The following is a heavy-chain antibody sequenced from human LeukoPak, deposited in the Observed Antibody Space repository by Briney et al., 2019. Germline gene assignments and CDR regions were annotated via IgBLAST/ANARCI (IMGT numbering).Heavy chain of an antibody. V-gene: IGHV4-4*07. Sequence: PSETLSLTCTVSGDSINTYYWSWIRQAAGKGLEWIGRIYPTGSTNYNPSLKSRVTMSVDTSKKQISLRLSSMTAADTAVYYCARGQPPHYCSSTSCYLSFVPYWGQGTLVTVSS. D-gene: IGHD2-2*01. CDR1: GDSINTYY. J-gene: IGHJ4*02. CDR3: ARGQPPHYCSSTSCYLSFVPY. CDR2: IYPTGST.